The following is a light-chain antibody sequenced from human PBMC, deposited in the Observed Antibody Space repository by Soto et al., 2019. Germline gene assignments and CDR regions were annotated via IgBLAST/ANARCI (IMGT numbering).Light chain of an antibody. CDR1: QSVSSSY. Sequence: EIVWTQSPGTLSLSPGERATFSCRASQSVSSSYIAWYQQKRGQAPRRLIYGASIRATGIPDRFSGSGSGTDFALTISRLETEDFALYDCQQYHTSTLTFGQGTKVDIK. CDR2: GAS. J-gene: IGKJ1*01. CDR3: QQYHTSTLT. V-gene: IGKV3-20*01.